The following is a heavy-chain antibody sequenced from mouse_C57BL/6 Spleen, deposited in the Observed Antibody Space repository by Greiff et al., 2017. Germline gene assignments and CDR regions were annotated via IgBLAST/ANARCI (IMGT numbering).Heavy chain of an antibody. Sequence: QVQLQQPGAELVKPGASVKLSCKASGYTFTSYWMHWVKKRPGQGLEWIGMIHPNSGSTNYNEKFKSKATLTVDKSSSTAYMQLSSLTSEDSAVYYCARDYSNYGNYAMDYWGQGTSVTVSS. CDR1: GYTFTSYW. CDR3: ARDYSNYGNYAMDY. V-gene: IGHV1-64*01. CDR2: IHPNSGST. D-gene: IGHD2-5*01. J-gene: IGHJ4*01.